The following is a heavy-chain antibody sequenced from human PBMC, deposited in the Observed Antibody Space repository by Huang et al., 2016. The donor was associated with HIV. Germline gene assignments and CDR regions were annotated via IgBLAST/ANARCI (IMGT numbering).Heavy chain of an antibody. V-gene: IGHV1-69*13. CDR1: GKTFSGSA. CDR3: AAKIGSDGYFISRGPRSNYYSLDV. Sequence: QLQLVQSGAQVKKPGSSVNVSCKASGKTFSGSAISWVRQAPGQRLEWMGVIVPRYGKPQIAQNFQGRVTITADESMTTAYMELTSLTSKDTAVYFCAAKIGSDGYFISRGPRSNYYSLDVWGQGTTVVVSS. CDR2: IVPRYGKP. D-gene: IGHD3-10*01. J-gene: IGHJ6*02.